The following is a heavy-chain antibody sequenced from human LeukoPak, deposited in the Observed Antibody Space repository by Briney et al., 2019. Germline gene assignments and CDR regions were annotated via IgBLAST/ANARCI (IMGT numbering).Heavy chain of an antibody. D-gene: IGHD3-10*01. Sequence: GGSLRLSCAASGFTFSSYEMNWVRQAPGKGLEWVTFIQYDGSKKYYADSVKGRFTISRDNSKNTLYLEMNSLRAEDTAVYYCAKDIGSYYDYWGQGILVTVSS. V-gene: IGHV3-30*02. CDR1: GFTFSSYE. CDR2: IQYDGSKK. CDR3: AKDIGSYYDY. J-gene: IGHJ4*02.